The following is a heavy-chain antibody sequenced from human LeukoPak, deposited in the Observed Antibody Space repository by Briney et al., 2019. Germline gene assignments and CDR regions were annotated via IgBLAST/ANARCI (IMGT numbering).Heavy chain of an antibody. CDR1: GYTFTSYY. D-gene: IGHD2-15*01. V-gene: IGHV1-46*01. CDR3: ARVTLSNAAATLPGAFDI. CDR2: INPSGGST. Sequence: ASVKVSCKASGYTFTSYYMHWVRQAPGQGLEWMGIINPSGGSTSYAQKFQGRVTMTRDTSTSTVYMELSSLRSEDTAVYYCARVTLSNAAATLPGAFDIWGQGTMVTVSS. J-gene: IGHJ3*02.